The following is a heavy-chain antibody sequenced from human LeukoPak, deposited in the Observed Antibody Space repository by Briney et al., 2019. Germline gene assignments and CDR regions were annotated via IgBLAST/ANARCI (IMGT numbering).Heavy chain of an antibody. Sequence: PGGSLRLSCAASGFTFSDYYMSWIRQAPGKGLEWVSYISSSGSTIYYADSVKGRLTISRDNAKNSLYLQMNSLRAEDTTVYQCAISSSWYEGGYWGQGTLVTVSS. V-gene: IGHV3-11*01. J-gene: IGHJ4*02. CDR3: AISSSWYEGGY. CDR1: GFTFSDYY. CDR2: ISSSGSTI. D-gene: IGHD6-13*01.